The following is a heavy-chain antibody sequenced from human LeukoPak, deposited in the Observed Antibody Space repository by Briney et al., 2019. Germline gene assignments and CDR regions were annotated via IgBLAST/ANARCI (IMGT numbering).Heavy chain of an antibody. D-gene: IGHD3-16*02. CDR2: ISGSGGST. J-gene: IGHJ4*02. V-gene: IGHV3-23*01. CDR1: GFTFSSYA. CDR3: AKDPGRFGGVIVKVY. Sequence: GGSLRLSCAASGFTFSSYAMSWVRQAPGKGLEWVSAISGSGGSTYYADSVKGRFTISRDNSKNTLYLQMNSLRAEDTAVYYCAKDPGRFGGVIVKVYWGQGTLVTVSS.